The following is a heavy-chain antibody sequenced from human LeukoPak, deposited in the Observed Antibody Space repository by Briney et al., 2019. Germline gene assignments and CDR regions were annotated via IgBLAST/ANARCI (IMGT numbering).Heavy chain of an antibody. V-gene: IGHV4-39*01. CDR1: GGSISSSGDY. CDR2: IYISGHT. CDR3: ARAGSYGYLGGSGFDY. J-gene: IGHJ4*02. D-gene: IGHD5-18*01. Sequence: SETLSLTCTVSGGSISSSGDYWGWIRQPPGKGLEWIGSIYISGHTYHNPSLKSRVAISADTSKNQFFLKLSSVTAADTAVYYCARAGSYGYLGGSGFDYWGQGTLVTVSS.